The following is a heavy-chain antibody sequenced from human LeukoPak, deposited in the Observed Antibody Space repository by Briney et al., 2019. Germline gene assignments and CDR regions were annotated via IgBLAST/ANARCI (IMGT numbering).Heavy chain of an antibody. CDR3: AKGYRYGVDW. CDR2: IRYDGSNK. D-gene: IGHD5-18*01. V-gene: IGHV3-30*02. Sequence: GGSLRLSCAASGFTFSNYGMHWVRQAPGKGLEWVAFIRYDGSNKDYADSVKGRFTFSRDNSKNTLYLQMNSLRAEDTAVYYCAKGYRYGVDWWGQGTLVTVSS. J-gene: IGHJ4*02. CDR1: GFTFSNYG.